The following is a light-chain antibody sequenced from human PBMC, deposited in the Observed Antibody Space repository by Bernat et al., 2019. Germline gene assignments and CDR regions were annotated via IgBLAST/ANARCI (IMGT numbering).Light chain of an antibody. Sequence: DIQMTQSPSSLSASVGDTVTITCQASQSISSWLDWYQQKPGKAPKLLIYKASSLQSGVPSRFSGSGSGTDFTLTISSLQPEDFATYYCLQYSSSPMYSFGQGTKVEIK. CDR3: LQYSSSPMYS. V-gene: IGKV1-12*01. CDR2: KAS. CDR1: QSISSW. J-gene: IGKJ2*03.